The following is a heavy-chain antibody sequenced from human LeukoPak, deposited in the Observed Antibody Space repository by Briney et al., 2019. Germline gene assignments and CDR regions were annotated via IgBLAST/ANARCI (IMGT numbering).Heavy chain of an antibody. CDR3: ARLTLGEKYLDY. D-gene: IGHD3-10*01. V-gene: IGHV4-38-2*01. Sequence: PSETLSLTCAVSGYSISSGYYWGWIRQPPGKGMEWIGSIYHSGSTYYNPSLKSRVTISVDTSKNQFSLKLSSVTAADTAVYYCARLTLGEKYLDYWGQGTLVTVSS. CDR2: IYHSGST. CDR1: GYSISSGYY. J-gene: IGHJ4*02.